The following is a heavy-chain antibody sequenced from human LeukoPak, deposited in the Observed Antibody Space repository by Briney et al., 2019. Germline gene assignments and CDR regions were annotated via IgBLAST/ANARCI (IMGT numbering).Heavy chain of an antibody. D-gene: IGHD5/OR15-5a*01. CDR2: IYYSGST. V-gene: IGHV4-59*12. CDR3: ASVYEGYVDY. J-gene: IGHJ4*02. CDR1: GGSISSYD. Sequence: SETLSLTCTVSGGSISSYDWSWIRQPPGKGLEWIGYIYYSGSTNYNPSLKSRVTMSVDTSKNQFSLKLSSVTAADTAVYYCASVYEGYVDYWGQGTLVTVSS.